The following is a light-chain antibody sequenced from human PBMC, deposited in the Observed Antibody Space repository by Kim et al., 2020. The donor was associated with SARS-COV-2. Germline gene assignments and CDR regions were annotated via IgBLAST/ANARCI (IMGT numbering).Light chain of an antibody. CDR3: QQYGSTPQT. CDR1: ESVASPY. CDR2: AGS. Sequence: ETVLTQSPGTLPLSPGERATLSCRASESVASPYLAWYQQKPGLAPRLVIEAGSNRATGIPDRFSGSGSGTDFTLTINGLEPEDFAVYFCQQYGSTPQTFGQGTKVDIK. J-gene: IGKJ1*01. V-gene: IGKV3-20*01.